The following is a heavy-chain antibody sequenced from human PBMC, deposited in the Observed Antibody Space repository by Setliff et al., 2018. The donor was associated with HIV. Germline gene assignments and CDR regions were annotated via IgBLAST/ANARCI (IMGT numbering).Heavy chain of an antibody. Sequence: SETLSLTCTVSGGSISSSSYYWGWIRQPPGKGLEWIGSIYYSGSTYYNPSLKSRVTISVDTSKNQFSLKLSSVTAADTAVYYCAAVTGSYSPGGGAYFDYWGQGTLVTVSS. CDR1: GGSISSSSYY. D-gene: IGHD3-10*01. J-gene: IGHJ4*02. CDR2: IYYSGST. V-gene: IGHV4-39*01. CDR3: AAVTGSYSPGGGAYFDY.